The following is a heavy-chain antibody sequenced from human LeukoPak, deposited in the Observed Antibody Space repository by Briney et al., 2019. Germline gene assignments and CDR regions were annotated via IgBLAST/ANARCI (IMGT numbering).Heavy chain of an antibody. V-gene: IGHV3-23*01. CDR3: AKDISQGYTFGSIEEDY. CDR2: ISESDGST. CDR1: GFTFSRYA. D-gene: IGHD5-18*01. Sequence: GGSLRLSCAASGFTFSRYAMSWVRQAPGKGLEWLSAISESDGSTYYADSVKGRFTISRDNSKNTLYLQMNSLGADDTAVYFCAKDISQGYTFGSIEEDYWGQGTLVTVSS. J-gene: IGHJ4*02.